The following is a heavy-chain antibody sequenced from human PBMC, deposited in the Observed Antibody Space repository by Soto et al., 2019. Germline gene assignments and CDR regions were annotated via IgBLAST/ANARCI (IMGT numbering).Heavy chain of an antibody. CDR1: GYTFTGYY. D-gene: IGHD1-7*01. J-gene: IGHJ6*02. V-gene: IGHV1-2*04. Sequence: VASVKVSCKASGYTFTGYYMHWVRQAPGQGLEWMGWINPNSGGTNYAQKFQGWVTMTRDTSISTAYMELSRLRSDDTAVYYCARDPGNTVDYYYGMDVWGQGTTVTVSS. CDR3: ARDPGNTVDYYYGMDV. CDR2: INPNSGGT.